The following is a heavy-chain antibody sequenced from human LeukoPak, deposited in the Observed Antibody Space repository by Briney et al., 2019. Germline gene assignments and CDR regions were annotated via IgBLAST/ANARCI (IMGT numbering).Heavy chain of an antibody. CDR1: GYNFSNYW. CDR2: IYPGDSDI. J-gene: IGHJ4*02. D-gene: IGHD3-10*01. Sequence: GESLKISCKGSGYNFSNYWIGWVRQMPGKGLEWMGIIYPGDSDIRYSPSFQGQVTISADKYSSTAYLQWSSLKASDTAMYYCARPESGWHPFDYWGQGTLVTVSS. CDR3: ARPESGWHPFDY. V-gene: IGHV5-51*01.